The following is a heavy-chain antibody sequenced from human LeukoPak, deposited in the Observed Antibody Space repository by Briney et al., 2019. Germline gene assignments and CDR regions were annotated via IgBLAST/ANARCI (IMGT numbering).Heavy chain of an antibody. CDR2: IYHSGST. CDR1: GYSISSGYY. D-gene: IGHD6-13*01. V-gene: IGHV4-38-2*02. Sequence: SETLSLTCTVSGYSISSGYYWGWIRQPPGKGLEWIGSIYHSGSTYYNPSLKSRVTISVDTSKNQFSLKLSSVTAADTAVYYCARPRGSSWLIFDYWGQGTLVTVSS. J-gene: IGHJ4*02. CDR3: ARPRGSSWLIFDY.